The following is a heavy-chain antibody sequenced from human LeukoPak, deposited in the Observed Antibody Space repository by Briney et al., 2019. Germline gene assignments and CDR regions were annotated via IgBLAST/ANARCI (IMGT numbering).Heavy chain of an antibody. CDR1: GDSHSSNY. Sequence: SETLSLTCTVSGDSHSSNYWSWIRQPPGKGLQWIGYIYNSGNTNYNPSLKSRVTLSVDKSKNQFSLKLTSVTAADTAVYYCARRESRAEGDWFDPWGQGTLVTVSS. V-gene: IGHV4-59*12. J-gene: IGHJ5*02. CDR3: ARRESRAEGDWFDP. D-gene: IGHD2-2*01. CDR2: IYNSGNT.